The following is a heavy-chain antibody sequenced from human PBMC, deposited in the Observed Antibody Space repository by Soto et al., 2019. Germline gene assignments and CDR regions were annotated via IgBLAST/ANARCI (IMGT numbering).Heavy chain of an antibody. D-gene: IGHD1-26*01. CDR1: GGDLTNSG. CDR2: IFHLLAMV. J-gene: IGHJ4*02. V-gene: IGHV1-69*04. Sequence: QVHLVQSGAEMKKPGSSVKVSCKVSGGDLTNSGISWVRQAPGQGLEWMGGIFHLLAMVDYSQKFQGRVTTTEHESTNTARTALASLNPEDTAFYYCTKEDGAGSKSWDQGTVVIVSS. CDR3: TKEDGAGSKS.